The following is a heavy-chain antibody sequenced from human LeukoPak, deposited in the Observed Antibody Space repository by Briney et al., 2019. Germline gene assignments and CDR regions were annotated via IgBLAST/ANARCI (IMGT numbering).Heavy chain of an antibody. CDR2: LYSGGDT. D-gene: IGHD2-2*01. V-gene: IGHV3-53*01. CDR3: ARDTSGYCSTSRCYGSWYFDL. Sequence: GRSLRLSCAASGFTVSSNYINWVRQGPGKGLEWVSVLYSGGDTYYADSVKGRFTVSRDNSKNTLYLQMNSLGAEDTAVYYCARDTSGYCSTSRCYGSWYFDLWGRGTLVTVSS. CDR1: GFTVSSNY. J-gene: IGHJ2*01.